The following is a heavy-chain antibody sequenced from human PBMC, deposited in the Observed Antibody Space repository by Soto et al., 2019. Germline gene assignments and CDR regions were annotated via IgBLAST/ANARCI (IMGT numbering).Heavy chain of an antibody. CDR3: AKAWGGSLCLES. Sequence: QVQLVESGGGVVQPGRSLRLSCAASGFTFTNYGMHWVRQAPGKGLEWVAVVSYHGRDKYYADSVEGRFTISRDDSKNTLYLQLDSLRPEDTAVYFCAKAWGGSLCLESWGQGTLVTVSS. V-gene: IGHV3-30*18. J-gene: IGHJ5*01. CDR2: VSYHGRDK. D-gene: IGHD1-26*01. CDR1: GFTFTNYG.